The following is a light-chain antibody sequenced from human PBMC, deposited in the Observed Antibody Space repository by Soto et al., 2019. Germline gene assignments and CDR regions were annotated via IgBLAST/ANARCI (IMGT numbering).Light chain of an antibody. CDR3: SSYTSSTTVV. J-gene: IGLJ2*01. V-gene: IGLV2-14*01. CDR1: SSDAGGYNY. Sequence: QSALTQPASVSGSPGQSITISCTGTSSDAGGYNYVSWYQQHPGKAPKLMIYDVSNRPSGVSNRFSGSKSGNTASLTISGLQAEDGADYYCSSYTSSTTVVFGAGTKLTVL. CDR2: DVS.